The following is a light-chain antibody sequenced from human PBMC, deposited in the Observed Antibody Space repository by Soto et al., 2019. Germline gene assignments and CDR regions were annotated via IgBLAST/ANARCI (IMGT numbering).Light chain of an antibody. CDR2: GAS. CDR3: QQRSNWPPWT. J-gene: IGKJ1*01. Sequence: EIVLTQSPATLSLTPGERATLSCRASQSVSSYLAWYQQKPGQAPRLLIYGASNRATGIPARFSGSGSGTDFTLTISSLEPEDFAVYYCQQRSNWPPWTFGQGTKVDI. V-gene: IGKV3-11*01. CDR1: QSVSSY.